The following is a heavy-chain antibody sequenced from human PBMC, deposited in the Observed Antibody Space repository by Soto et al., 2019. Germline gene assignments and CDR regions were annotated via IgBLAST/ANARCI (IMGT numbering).Heavy chain of an antibody. CDR3: VRTACVINNCSYRGVR. Sequence: QGHLVESGGGVVQPGGSLRLSCVASGFYFKTYGMHWVRQAPGKGLEWVAVIGFDGTNIHYSDSVRGRFSISRDNSENTVSLQMNSLRVEDTALYYCVRTACVINNCSYRGVRWGQGTLVTV. D-gene: IGHD3-10*01. CDR2: IGFDGTNI. CDR1: GFYFKTYG. V-gene: IGHV3-33*01. J-gene: IGHJ4*02.